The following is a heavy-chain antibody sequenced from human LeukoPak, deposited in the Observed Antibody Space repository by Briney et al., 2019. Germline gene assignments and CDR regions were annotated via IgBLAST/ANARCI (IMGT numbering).Heavy chain of an antibody. V-gene: IGHV3-48*04. CDR2: ISSSGSTM. CDR1: GFTFSSYG. J-gene: IGHJ4*02. CDR3: ARDPGSGYEEHFDY. D-gene: IGHD5-12*01. Sequence: PGGSLRLSCAASGFTFSSYGMSWVRQAPGKGLEGGSYISSSGSTMYYTDSVKGRFTISRDNAKDSLYLQMNSLRAEDTAVYYCARDPGSGYEEHFDYWGQGTLVTVSS.